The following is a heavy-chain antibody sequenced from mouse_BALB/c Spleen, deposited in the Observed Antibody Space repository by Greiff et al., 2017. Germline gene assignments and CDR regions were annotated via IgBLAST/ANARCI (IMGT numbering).Heavy chain of an antibody. D-gene: IGHD2-1*01. J-gene: IGHJ4*01. Sequence: EVMLVESGGGLVQPGGSRKLSCAASGFTFSSFGMHWVRQAPEKGLEWVAYISSGSSTIYYADTVKGRFTISRDNPKNTLFLQMTSLRSDDTAMYYCARFGNSYAMDYWGQGTSVTVSS. CDR1: GFTFSSFG. CDR3: ARFGNSYAMDY. V-gene: IGHV5-17*02. CDR2: ISSGSSTI.